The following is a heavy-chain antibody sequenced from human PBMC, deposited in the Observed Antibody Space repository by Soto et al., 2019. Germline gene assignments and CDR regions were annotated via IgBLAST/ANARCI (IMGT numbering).Heavy chain of an antibody. CDR2: IRSKAYGGTT. CDR1: GFTFGDYA. J-gene: IGHJ6*03. V-gene: IGHV3-49*03. CDR3: TRDRGGGAAAGNGPTYYYYYYMDV. D-gene: IGHD6-13*01. Sequence: GGSLRLSCTASGFTFGDYAMSWFRQAPGKGLEWVGFIRSKAYGGTTEYAATVKGRFTISRDDSKSIAYLQMNSLKTEDTAVYYCTRDRGGGAAAGNGPTYYYYYYMDVWGKGTTVTVSS.